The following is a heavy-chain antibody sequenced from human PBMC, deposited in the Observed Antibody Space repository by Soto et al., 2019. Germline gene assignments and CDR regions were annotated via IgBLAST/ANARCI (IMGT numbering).Heavy chain of an antibody. CDR3: ASSPQPLDAFDI. J-gene: IGHJ3*02. CDR1: GGSIRSYY. V-gene: IGHV4-59*08. CDR2: IYYSGST. Sequence: SETLSLTCTVSGGSIRSYYWSWIRQPPGKGLEWIGYIYYSGSTNYNPSLKSRVTISVDTSKNQFSLKLSSVTAADTAVYYCASSPQPLDAFDIWGQGTMVTVSS. D-gene: IGHD5-18*01.